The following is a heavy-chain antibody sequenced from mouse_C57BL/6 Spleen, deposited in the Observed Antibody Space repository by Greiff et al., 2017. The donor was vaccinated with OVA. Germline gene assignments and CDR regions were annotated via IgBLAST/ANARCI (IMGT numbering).Heavy chain of an antibody. CDR1: GFNIKDDY. CDR3: TRGLRSYYYAMDY. D-gene: IGHD1-1*01. Sequence: VQLQQSGAELVRPGASVKLSCTASGFNIKDDYMHWVKQRPEQGLEWIGWIDPENGDTEYASKFQGKATITADTSSNTAYLQLSSLTSEDTAVYYCTRGLRSYYYAMDYWGQGTSVTVSS. V-gene: IGHV14-4*01. CDR2: IDPENGDT. J-gene: IGHJ4*01.